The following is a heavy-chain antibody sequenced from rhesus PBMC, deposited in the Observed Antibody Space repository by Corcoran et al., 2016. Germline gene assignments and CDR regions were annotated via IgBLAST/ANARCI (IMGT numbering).Heavy chain of an antibody. CDR3: TGSLQRLIPGFDY. D-gene: IGHD6S26*01. CDR1: GDSVSSNSAT. V-gene: IGHV6-1*01. CDR2: TYYRCKWYN. J-gene: IGHJ4*01. Sequence: QVQLQESGPGLVKPSQTLSLTCAISGDSVSSNSATWNWIRQSPSRVLERQGRTYYRCKWYNVSAHTVQSQKTINPDTSKTQFSLKLNSVTPEDMAVYYWTGSLQRLIPGFDYRGQGVLVTVSS.